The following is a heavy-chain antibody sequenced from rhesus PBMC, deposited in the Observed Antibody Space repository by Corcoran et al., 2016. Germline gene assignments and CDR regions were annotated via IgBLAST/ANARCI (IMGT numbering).Heavy chain of an antibody. D-gene: IGHD5-42*01. CDR3: AGYNVSY. CDR2: IRSKSNNYEK. J-gene: IGHJ4*01. V-gene: IGHV3-118*01. Sequence: EVQLVEAGGGLVQPGGSLRHPCAASGFTFSSYTIPWVRPASGKGVEWVGRIRSKSNNYEKGYTASVQGRYTISRDDSKNTAYLQMNSLKTEDTAVYYCAGYNVSYWGQGVLVTVSS. CDR1: GFTFSSYT.